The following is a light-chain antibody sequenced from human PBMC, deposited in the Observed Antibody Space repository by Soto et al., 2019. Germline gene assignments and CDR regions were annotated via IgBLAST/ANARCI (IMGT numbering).Light chain of an antibody. CDR1: PSISSN. J-gene: IGKJ2*02. V-gene: IGKV3-15*01. CDR2: GAS. CDR3: HQYNNWPPGT. Sequence: EIVMPQSPATLSVSPGERATLSCRASPSISSNLAWYQQKPGQAPSLLLYGASTRATGIPARFSGSGSGTDFTLTISSLQSEDFAVYYCHQYNNWPPGTFGQGTKLEIK.